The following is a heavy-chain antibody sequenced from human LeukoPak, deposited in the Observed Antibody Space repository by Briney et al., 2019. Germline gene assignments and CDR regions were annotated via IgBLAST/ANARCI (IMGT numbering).Heavy chain of an antibody. Sequence: GGSLRLSCVVSGYSFSTNMMTWVRQAPGKGLEWVATTLPGGKERYRVESVKGRFTVSRDNAKNSLYLQMSSLRVEDTAVYYCARDLDYYQRSDSSRYFDLWGRGALVIVSS. J-gene: IGHJ2*01. CDR2: TLPGGKER. CDR1: GYSFSTNM. V-gene: IGHV3-7*01. CDR3: ARDLDYYQRSDSSRYFDL. D-gene: IGHD3-22*01.